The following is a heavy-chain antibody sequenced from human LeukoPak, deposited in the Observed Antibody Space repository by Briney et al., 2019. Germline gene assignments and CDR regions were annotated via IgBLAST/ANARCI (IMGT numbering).Heavy chain of an antibody. CDR2: INWNGGST. D-gene: IGHD3-10*01. CDR3: ARNGGSGSYYQYYYYYMDV. CDR1: GFTLDDYS. J-gene: IGHJ6*03. V-gene: IGHV3-20*01. Sequence: GGSLRLSCAASGFTLDDYSMSWVRQAPGKGLEWVSGINWNGGSTGYADSVKGRFTISRDNAKNSLYLQMNSLRAEDTALYHCARNGGSGSYYQYYYYYMDVWGKGTTVTISS.